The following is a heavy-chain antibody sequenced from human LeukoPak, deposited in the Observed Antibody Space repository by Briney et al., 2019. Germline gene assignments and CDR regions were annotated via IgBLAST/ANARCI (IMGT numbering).Heavy chain of an antibody. D-gene: IGHD3-10*01. J-gene: IGHJ5*02. CDR1: GYTFTSYD. Sequence: ASVKVSCKASGYTFTSYDINWVRQATGQGLEWMGWMNPNSGNTGYAQKFQGRVTMTRNTSISTAYMELSSLRSEDTAVYYCARRYYYGSGSYYSWVDPWGQGTLVTVSS. V-gene: IGHV1-8*01. CDR2: MNPNSGNT. CDR3: ARRYYYGSGSYYSWVDP.